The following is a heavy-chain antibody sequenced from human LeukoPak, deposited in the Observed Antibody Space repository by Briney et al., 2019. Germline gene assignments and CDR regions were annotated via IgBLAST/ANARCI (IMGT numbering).Heavy chain of an antibody. D-gene: IGHD2-15*01. J-gene: IGHJ4*02. V-gene: IGHV3-15*01. CDR3: TTEGGWSFYFDY. CDR1: GFTFNNPW. Sequence: GGSLRLSCAASGFTFNNPWMSWVRQAPGKGLEWVGRIKSKTDGGTPDYAAPVKGRFTISRDDSKNTLYLLMNSLKTEDTAVYYCTTEGGWSFYFDYWGQGTLVTVSS. CDR2: IKSKTDGGTP.